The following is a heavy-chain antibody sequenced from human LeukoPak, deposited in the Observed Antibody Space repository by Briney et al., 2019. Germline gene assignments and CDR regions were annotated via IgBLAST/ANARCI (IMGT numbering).Heavy chain of an antibody. V-gene: IGHV3-30*03. CDR3: AREGRSGSYLDY. CDR2: ISYDGSNK. Sequence: GGSLRLSCAASGFTFSSYGMHWVRQAPGKGLEWVAVISYDGSNKYYADSVKGRFTISRDNSKNTLYLQMNSLRAEDTAVYYCAREGRSGSYLDYWGQGTLVTVSS. J-gene: IGHJ4*02. CDR1: GFTFSSYG. D-gene: IGHD1-26*01.